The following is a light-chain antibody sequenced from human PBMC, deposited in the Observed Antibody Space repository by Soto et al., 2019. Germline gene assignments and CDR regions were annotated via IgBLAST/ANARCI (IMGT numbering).Light chain of an antibody. CDR2: DVS. CDR1: SSDVGGYNY. J-gene: IGLJ1*01. V-gene: IGLV2-14*01. Sequence: QSALTQPASVSASPGQSITISCTGTSSDVGGYNYVSWYQQYPGKAPKLMIYDVSDRPSGVSNRFSGSKSGNTASLTISGLQAEDEADYYCCSYTSRTSLYVFVTGTKVTV. CDR3: CSYTSRTSLYV.